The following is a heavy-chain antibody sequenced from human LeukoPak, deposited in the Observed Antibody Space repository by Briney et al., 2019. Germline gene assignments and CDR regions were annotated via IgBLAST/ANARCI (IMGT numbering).Heavy chain of an antibody. Sequence: GGSLRLSCAASGFTFSSYAMHWVRQAPGKGLEWVAVISYDGSNKYYADSVKGRFTISRDNSKNTLYLQMNSLRAEDTAVYYCAKDWYDIVVVPAWGQGTLVTVSS. D-gene: IGHD2-2*01. CDR1: GFTFSSYA. V-gene: IGHV3-30-3*01. J-gene: IGHJ4*02. CDR3: AKDWYDIVVVPA. CDR2: ISYDGSNK.